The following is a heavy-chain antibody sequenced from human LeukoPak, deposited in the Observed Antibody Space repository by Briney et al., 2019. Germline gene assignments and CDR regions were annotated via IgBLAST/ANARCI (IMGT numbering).Heavy chain of an antibody. D-gene: IGHD6-13*01. CDR2: IYYSGST. Sequence: AETLSLTCTVSGGSISSYYGSWIRQPPGKGLEGIGYIYYSGSTNYNPSLKSRVTISVDTSKNQFSLKLSSVTAADTAVYYCASVSSSSWYYFDYWGQGTLVSVSS. V-gene: IGHV4-59*01. CDR3: ASVSSSSWYYFDY. CDR1: GGSISSYY. J-gene: IGHJ4*02.